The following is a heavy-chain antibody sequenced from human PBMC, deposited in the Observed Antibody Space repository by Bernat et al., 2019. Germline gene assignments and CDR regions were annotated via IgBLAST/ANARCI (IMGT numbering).Heavy chain of an antibody. CDR3: ARGRPLVAEPYFDY. D-gene: IGHD2-15*01. CDR2: ISSNGGST. CDR1: GFTFSSYA. J-gene: IGHJ4*02. Sequence: EVQLVESGGGLVQPGGSLRLSCAASGFTFSSYAMHWVRQAPGKGLEYVSAISSNGGSTYYANSVKGRFTISRDNSKNTLYLQMGSLRAEDMAVYYCARGRPLVAEPYFDYWGQGTLVTVPS. V-gene: IGHV3-64*01.